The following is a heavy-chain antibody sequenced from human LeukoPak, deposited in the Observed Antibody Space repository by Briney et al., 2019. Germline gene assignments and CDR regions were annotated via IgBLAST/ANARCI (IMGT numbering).Heavy chain of an antibody. CDR3: ARGARAGYNLEPFDY. D-gene: IGHD5-24*01. CDR2: INHSGSS. CDR1: GGSFSGYY. V-gene: IGHV4-34*01. Sequence: SETLSLTCAVYGGSFSGYYWSWIRQPPGKGLEWIGEINHSGSSNYNPSLKSRVTISVDTSKNQFSLKLSSVTAADTAVYYCARGARAGYNLEPFDYWGQGTLVTVPS. J-gene: IGHJ4*02.